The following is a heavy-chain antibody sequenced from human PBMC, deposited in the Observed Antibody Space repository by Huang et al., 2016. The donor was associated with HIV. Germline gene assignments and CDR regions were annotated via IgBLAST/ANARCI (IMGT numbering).Heavy chain of an antibody. D-gene: IGHD6-19*01. J-gene: IGHJ4*02. CDR1: GITFRNYA. CDR2: TAGDGSGQ. V-gene: IGHV3-30*18. Sequence: VRLVQSGGGVVQPGRSLRLSCAASGITFRNYAMHGVRQAPGKGLEWVAGTAGDGSGQYYVDAVKGRFIISKDNSKETLFLEMRSLKSEDTAVYFCAKDQGQWLAYFDSWGQGTLVTVSS. CDR3: AKDQGQWLAYFDS.